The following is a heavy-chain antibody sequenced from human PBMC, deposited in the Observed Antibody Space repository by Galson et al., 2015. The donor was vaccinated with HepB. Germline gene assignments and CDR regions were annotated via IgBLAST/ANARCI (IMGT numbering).Heavy chain of an antibody. V-gene: IGHV3-23*01. CDR3: AKDGRAEVNSDCSSTSCQYYYYYGMDV. Sequence: SLRLSCAASGFTFSSYAMSWVRQAPGKGLEWVSAISGSGGSTYYADSVKGRFTISRDNSKNTLYLQMNSLRAEDTAVYYCAKDGRAEVNSDCSSTSCQYYYYYGMDVWGQGTTVTVSS. J-gene: IGHJ6*02. CDR2: ISGSGGST. CDR1: GFTFSSYA. D-gene: IGHD2-2*01.